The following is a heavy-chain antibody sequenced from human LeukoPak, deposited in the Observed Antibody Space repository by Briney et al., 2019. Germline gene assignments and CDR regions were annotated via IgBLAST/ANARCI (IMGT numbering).Heavy chain of an antibody. J-gene: IGHJ4*02. D-gene: IGHD1-7*01. V-gene: IGHV4-31*03. CDR3: ARGNYRPGGYFDY. CDR2: IYYSGST. CDR1: GGSISSGGYY. Sequence: SETLSLTCTVSGGSISSGGYYWSWIRQHPGKGLEWIGYIYYSGSTYYNPSLKRRVTVSVDMSKNQFSLKLSSVTAADTAVYYCARGNYRPGGYFDYWGQGTLVTVSS.